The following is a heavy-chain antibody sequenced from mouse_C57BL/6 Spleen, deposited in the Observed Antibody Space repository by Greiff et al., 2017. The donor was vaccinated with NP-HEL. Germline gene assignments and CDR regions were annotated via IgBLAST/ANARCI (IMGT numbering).Heavy chain of an antibody. Sequence: VQLQQPGAELVRPGSSVKLSCKASGYTFTSYWMDWVKQRPGQGLEWIGNIYPSDSETNYNQKFKDKATLTVDKSSSTAYMQLSSLTSEDSAVYYCARYYYDYYFDYWGQGTTLTVSS. CDR2: IYPSDSET. CDR3: ARYYYDYYFDY. J-gene: IGHJ2*01. CDR1: GYTFTSYW. V-gene: IGHV1-61*01. D-gene: IGHD1-1*01.